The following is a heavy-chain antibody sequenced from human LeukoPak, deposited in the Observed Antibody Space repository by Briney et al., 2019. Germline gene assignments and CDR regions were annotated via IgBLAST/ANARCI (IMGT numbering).Heavy chain of an antibody. Sequence: PGGSLRLSCAASGFTFSTYAMHWVRQGPGKGLEWVAIISYDGSNKYYADSVKGRFTISRDNSKNTLYLQMSSLSAEDTAVYYCARDLYCTGGTCYRAFDIWGQGTMVTVSS. J-gene: IGHJ3*02. D-gene: IGHD2-15*01. CDR3: ARDLYCTGGTCYRAFDI. CDR2: ISYDGSNK. V-gene: IGHV3-30-3*01. CDR1: GFTFSTYA.